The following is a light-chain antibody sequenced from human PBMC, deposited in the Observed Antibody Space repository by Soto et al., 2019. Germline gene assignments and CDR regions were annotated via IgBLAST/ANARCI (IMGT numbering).Light chain of an antibody. CDR3: QKYNSVPLT. CDR2: AAS. CDR1: QGISNY. Sequence: DIQMTQSPSSLSASVGDRVTITYRASQGISNYLAWYQQKPGKVPKLLIYAASTLQSGVPSRFSGSGYGTDFTLTISSLQPEDVATYYCQKYNSVPLTFGPGTKVDIQ. V-gene: IGKV1-27*01. J-gene: IGKJ3*01.